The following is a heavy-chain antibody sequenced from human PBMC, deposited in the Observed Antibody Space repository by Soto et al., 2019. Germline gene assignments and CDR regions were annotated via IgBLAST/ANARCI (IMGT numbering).Heavy chain of an antibody. CDR1: GGSISSGGYS. CDR3: ARGPSTAAGMGFDY. V-gene: IGHV4-30-2*01. J-gene: IGHJ4*02. Sequence: SETLSLTCAVSGGSISSGGYSWSWIRQPPGKGLEWIGYIYHSGSTYYNPSLKSRVTISVDRSKNQFSLKLSSVTAADTAVYYCARGPSTAAGMGFDYWGQGTMATVSS. D-gene: IGHD6-13*01. CDR2: IYHSGST.